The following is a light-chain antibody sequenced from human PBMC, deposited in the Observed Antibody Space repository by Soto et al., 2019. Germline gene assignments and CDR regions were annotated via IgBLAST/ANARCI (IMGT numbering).Light chain of an antibody. V-gene: IGLV2-14*01. Sequence: QSALTQPASVSGSPGQSITISGTGTSDDIGANNYVSWYQHHPGKAPKIFIYEAANRPSGISHRFSGSKSGNTASLTISGLQAEDEADYFCTSYTSARTLVFGGGTKLTVL. J-gene: IGLJ2*01. CDR3: TSYTSARTLV. CDR1: SDDIGANNY. CDR2: EAA.